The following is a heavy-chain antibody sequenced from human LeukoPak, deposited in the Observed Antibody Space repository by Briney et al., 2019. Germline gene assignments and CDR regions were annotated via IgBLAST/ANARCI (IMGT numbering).Heavy chain of an antibody. D-gene: IGHD1-26*01. CDR1: GYTFTSYY. Sequence: ASVKVSCKAPGYTFTSYYMHWVRQAPGQGLEWMGIINPSGGSTSYAQKFQGRVTMTRDTSTSTVYMELSSLRSEDTAVYYCARGTPSIVGAIIGTDYWGQGTLVTVSS. J-gene: IGHJ4*02. V-gene: IGHV1-46*01. CDR3: ARGTPSIVGAIIGTDY. CDR2: INPSGGST.